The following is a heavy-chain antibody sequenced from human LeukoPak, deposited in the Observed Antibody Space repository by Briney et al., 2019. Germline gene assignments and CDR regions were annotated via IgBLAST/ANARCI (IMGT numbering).Heavy chain of an antibody. V-gene: IGHV4-59*02. CDR1: GGSVSSHF. CDR3: ARGDLPAGAPGYYMDV. J-gene: IGHJ6*03. Sequence: SETLSLTCTVSGGSVSSHFWSWIRQPPGKGLEWIGYIYNSGITNYNPSLKSRVTMSVDTSKNQFSLMLRSVTAADTAVYYCARGDLPAGAPGYYMDVWGKGTTVTVSS. CDR2: IYNSGIT. D-gene: IGHD4/OR15-4a*01.